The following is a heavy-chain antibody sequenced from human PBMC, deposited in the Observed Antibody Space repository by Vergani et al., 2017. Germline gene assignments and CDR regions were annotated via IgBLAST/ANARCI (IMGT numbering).Heavy chain of an antibody. V-gene: IGHV5-51*01. Sequence: EVELVQSGPEMRKPGASLKISCTGSEYSFGNYWIGWVRRRPGMCMEWMGTIYPTDSDTRYSRSFQGQVTISAGKSISTPFLQWDSLKASDTALYYCARHTTYTDSWGQGPLVTVSS. J-gene: IGHJ4*02. CDR1: EYSFGNYW. CDR2: IYPTDSDT. CDR3: ARHTTYTDS. D-gene: IGHD1-1*01.